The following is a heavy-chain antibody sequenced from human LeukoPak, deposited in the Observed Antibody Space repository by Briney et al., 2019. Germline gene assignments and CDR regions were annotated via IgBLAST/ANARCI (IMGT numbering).Heavy chain of an antibody. CDR2: INSGGSGT. D-gene: IGHD7-27*01. CDR1: GFTFSNYW. CDR3: ATSLGPLTEY. V-gene: IGHV3-74*01. Sequence: PGGSLRLSCVASGFTFSNYWMHWVRQTPGKGLVWVSRINSGGSGTSYATSVEGRFTISRDNVKNTLYLQMDSLRAEDTAVYYCATSLGPLTEYWGQGTLVTVSS. J-gene: IGHJ4*02.